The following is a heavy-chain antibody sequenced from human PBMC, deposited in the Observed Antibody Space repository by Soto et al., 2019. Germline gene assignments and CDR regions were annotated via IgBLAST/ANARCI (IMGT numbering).Heavy chain of an antibody. CDR2: INHSGST. V-gene: IGHV4-34*01. J-gene: IGHJ6*02. Sequence: WETLSLTCAVYGVSFSGYYWSWIRHPPGKGLEWIGEINHSGSTNYNPSLKSRVTISVDTSKNQFSLKLSSVTAADTAVYYCARGGITYYYDSSGYSTCFDVWGQGTTVTVX. CDR1: GVSFSGYY. CDR3: ARGGITYYYDSSGYSTCFDV. D-gene: IGHD3-22*01.